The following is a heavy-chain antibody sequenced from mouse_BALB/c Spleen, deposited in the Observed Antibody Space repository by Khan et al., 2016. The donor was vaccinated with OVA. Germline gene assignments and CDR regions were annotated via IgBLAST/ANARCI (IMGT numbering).Heavy chain of an antibody. CDR2: INPHIGET. J-gene: IGHJ2*01. Sequence: VQLQQSGPELVRPGASVKISCRASGYSFTGYFMNWVMQSHGKSLEWIGRINPHIGETFYNQRFKDQATLTVDESSSTAHMEFRSMASEDSAVYYCTRIYRSDFDYWGQGTTLTVSS. D-gene: IGHD1-1*01. V-gene: IGHV1-20*02. CDR1: GYSFTGYF. CDR3: TRIYRSDFDY.